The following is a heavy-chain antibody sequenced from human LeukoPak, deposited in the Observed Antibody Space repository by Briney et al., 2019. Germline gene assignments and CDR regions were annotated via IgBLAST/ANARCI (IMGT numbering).Heavy chain of an antibody. V-gene: IGHV1-69*04. J-gene: IGHJ4*02. CDR3: ARDSYCSSTSCTDY. D-gene: IGHD2-2*01. CDR1: GGTFSSYA. CDR2: IISIFGIA. Sequence: SVKVSCKASGGTFSSYAISWVRQAPGQGLEWMGRIISIFGIANYAQKFQGRVTITADKSTSTAYMELSSLRSEDTAVYYCARDSYCSSTSCTDYWGQGTLVTVSS.